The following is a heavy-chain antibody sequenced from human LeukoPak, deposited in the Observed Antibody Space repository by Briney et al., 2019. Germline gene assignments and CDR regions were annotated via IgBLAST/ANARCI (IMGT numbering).Heavy chain of an antibody. Sequence: SETLSLTCTVSGGSISSYCWSWIRQPPGKGLEWIGSIYYSGSTYYNPSLKSRVTISVDTSKNQFSLKLSSVTAADTAVYYCARRPQDYYYGMDVWGQGTTVTVSS. CDR2: IYYSGST. J-gene: IGHJ6*02. V-gene: IGHV4-39*01. CDR1: GGSISSYC. CDR3: ARRPQDYYYGMDV.